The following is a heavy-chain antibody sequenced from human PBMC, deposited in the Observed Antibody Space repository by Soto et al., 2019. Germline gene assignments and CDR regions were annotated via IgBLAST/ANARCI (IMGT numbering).Heavy chain of an antibody. V-gene: IGHV3-21*01. CDR3: AREGFYCSGGSCYSS. CDR2: ISSSSSYI. J-gene: IGHJ5*02. CDR1: GFTFSSYS. Sequence: GGSLRLSCAASGFTFSSYSMNWVRQAPGKGLEWVSSISSSSSYIYYADSVKGRFTISRDNAKNSLYLQMNSLRAEDTAVYYCAREGFYCSGGSCYSSWGQGTLVTVSS. D-gene: IGHD2-15*01.